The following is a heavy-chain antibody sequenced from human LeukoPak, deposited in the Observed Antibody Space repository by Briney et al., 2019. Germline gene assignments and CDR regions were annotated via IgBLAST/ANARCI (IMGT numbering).Heavy chain of an antibody. CDR2: INSDGSST. CDR1: GFTFSSYW. D-gene: IGHD3-10*01. J-gene: IGHJ3*02. V-gene: IGHV3-74*01. CDR3: ARNHYYASGSSDI. Sequence: GGSLRLSCAASGFTFSSYWMYWVRQAPGKGLVWVSRINSDGSSTSYADSVKGRCSISRDNAKNTLYLQMNSLRGEDTAVYYCARNHYYASGSSDIWGLGTMVTVSS.